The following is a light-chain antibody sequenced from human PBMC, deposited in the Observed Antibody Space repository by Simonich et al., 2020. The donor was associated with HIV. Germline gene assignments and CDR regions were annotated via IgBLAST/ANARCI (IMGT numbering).Light chain of an antibody. CDR1: QIVSSN. V-gene: IGKV3-15*01. CDR3: QQYNNWPYT. J-gene: IGKJ2*01. Sequence: EIVMTQSPATLSVSQGERTTLSCRASQIVSSNLAWYQQKPGQAPKLLIYAASTRATGIPARFSGSGSGTEFTLTISSLQSEDFAVYYGQQYNNWPYTFGQGTKLEIK. CDR2: AAS.